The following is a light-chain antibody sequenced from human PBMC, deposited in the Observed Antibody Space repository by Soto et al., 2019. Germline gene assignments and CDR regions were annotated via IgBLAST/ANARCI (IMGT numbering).Light chain of an antibody. V-gene: IGKV3-11*01. CDR1: QSVSTY. Sequence: EIVLTQSPATLSLSPGERATLSSRASQSVSTYLAWYQHKPGQAPRLLIYYASNRATGIPTRFSGSGSGTDFTLTVSSLEPEDFAVYYCQQRSNWPYTFGQGTKLEIK. CDR3: QQRSNWPYT. J-gene: IGKJ2*01. CDR2: YAS.